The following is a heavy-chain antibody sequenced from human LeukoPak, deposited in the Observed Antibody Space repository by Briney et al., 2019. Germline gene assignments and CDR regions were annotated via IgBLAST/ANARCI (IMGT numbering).Heavy chain of an antibody. CDR2: INQDGSEK. CDR3: ATRARAQVWAIQENYFDN. CDR1: GFTFSSYW. J-gene: IGHJ4*02. D-gene: IGHD3-16*01. V-gene: IGHV3-7*01. Sequence: PGGSLRLSCAASGFTFSSYWMSWVRQAPGKGLEWVANINQDGSEKYYVDSVKGRFTIPRDNAKNSLYLQMNSLRVEDTAVYYCATRARAQVWAIQENYFDNWGQGTLVTVSP.